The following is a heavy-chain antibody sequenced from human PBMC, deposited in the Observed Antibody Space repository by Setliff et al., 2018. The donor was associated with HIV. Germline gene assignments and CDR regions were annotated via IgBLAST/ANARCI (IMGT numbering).Heavy chain of an antibody. J-gene: IGHJ4*02. V-gene: IGHV3-66*02. Sequence: GGSLRLSCAASGFTVSTYYMSWVRQAPGKGLEWVSTIYSDGSTYHADSVNGRFTLSRDISENALYLQIDSLRPEDTAVYYCARLRIYNSALDYWGQGTLVTVSS. CDR2: IYSDGST. CDR3: ARLRIYNSALDY. D-gene: IGHD3-10*01. CDR1: GFTVSTYY.